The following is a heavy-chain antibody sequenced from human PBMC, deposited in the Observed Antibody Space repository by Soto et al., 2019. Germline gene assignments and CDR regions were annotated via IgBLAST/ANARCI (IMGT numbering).Heavy chain of an antibody. CDR2: ISSSSSYI. CDR3: ARDHMGCSSTSCYTDLDY. Sequence: PGGSLRLSCAASGFTFSSYSMNWVRQAPGKGLEWVSSISSSSSYIYYADSVKGRFTISRDNAKNSLYLQMNSLRAEDTAVYYCARDHMGCSSTSCYTDLDYWGQGTLVTVSS. CDR1: GFTFSSYS. D-gene: IGHD2-2*02. V-gene: IGHV3-21*01. J-gene: IGHJ4*02.